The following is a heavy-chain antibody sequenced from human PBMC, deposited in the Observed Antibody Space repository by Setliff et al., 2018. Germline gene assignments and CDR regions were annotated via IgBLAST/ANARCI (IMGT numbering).Heavy chain of an antibody. CDR2: IYTSGRT. D-gene: IGHD3-22*01. Sequence: SETLSLTCTVSGDSISSRRNYWGWFRQPAGKGLELIGQIYTSGRTNYNPSLKSRLTISLDTSKNQFSLRLNSVTAADTAVYYCARGITSGGYWGQSFFYLDVWGRGTTVTVSS. CDR1: GDSISSRRNY. V-gene: IGHV4-61*09. J-gene: IGHJ6*03. CDR3: ARGITSGGYWGQSFFYLDV.